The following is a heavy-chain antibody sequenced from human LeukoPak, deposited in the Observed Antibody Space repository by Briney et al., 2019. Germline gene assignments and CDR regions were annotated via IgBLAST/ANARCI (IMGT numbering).Heavy chain of an antibody. Sequence: GSLRLSCAASGFTFSSYSMNWVRQAPGEGLEWIAFVESGRGTIHYADSVKGRFIISRDNAKSSLYLQMNSLSAEDTALYYCARDRRGGSLGGDLLDYWGQGTLVIVSS. CDR3: ARDRRGGSLGGDLLDY. CDR1: GFTFSSYS. D-gene: IGHD3-16*01. CDR2: VESGRGTI. J-gene: IGHJ4*02. V-gene: IGHV3-48*01.